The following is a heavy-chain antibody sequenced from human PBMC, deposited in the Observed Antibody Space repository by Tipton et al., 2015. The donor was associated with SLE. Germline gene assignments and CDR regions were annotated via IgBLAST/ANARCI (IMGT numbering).Heavy chain of an antibody. J-gene: IGHJ3*02. CDR2: IYYSVST. V-gene: IGHV4-59*01. CDR3: AREGVTETGIGAFDI. CDR1: GGSISSYY. D-gene: IGHD1-14*01. Sequence: TLSLTCTVSGGSISSYYWSWIRQPPGKGLEWIGYIYYSVSTNYNPSLKSRVTISVDTSKNQFSLKLTSVTAADTAFYYCAREGVTETGIGAFDIWGQGTMVTVSS.